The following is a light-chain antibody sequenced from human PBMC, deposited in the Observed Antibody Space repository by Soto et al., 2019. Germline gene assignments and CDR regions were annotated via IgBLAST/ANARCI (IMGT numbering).Light chain of an antibody. CDR3: QQYSKTPYT. CDR1: QSILYSSDNKNY. CDR2: WAS. Sequence: DIVMTQSPDSLAVSLGEWATINCKSSQSILYSSDNKNYLAWYQQKPGQPPKLLIYWASTREFGVPDRFSGSGSGTDFTLTISSLQAEDVVVYYCQQYSKTPYTFGQGTKLEIE. J-gene: IGKJ2*01. V-gene: IGKV4-1*01.